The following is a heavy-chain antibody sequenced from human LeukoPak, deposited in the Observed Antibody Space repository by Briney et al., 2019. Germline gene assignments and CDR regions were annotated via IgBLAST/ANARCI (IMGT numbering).Heavy chain of an antibody. J-gene: IGHJ5*02. Sequence: GGSLRLSCAASGFTFSDAWMSWVRQAPGKWLEWVGRIKGKTDSGTTDYAAPVKGRFTISRDDSKNTMYLQMNSLKSEDTAVYFCIWSGLNWFDTWGQGKPVTVSS. CDR1: GFTFSDAW. D-gene: IGHD3-3*01. CDR3: IWSGLNWFDT. V-gene: IGHV3-15*01. CDR2: IKGKTDSGTT.